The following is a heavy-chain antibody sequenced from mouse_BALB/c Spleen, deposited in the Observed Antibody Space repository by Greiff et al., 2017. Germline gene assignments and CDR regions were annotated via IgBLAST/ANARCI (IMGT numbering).Heavy chain of an antibody. D-gene: IGHD2-1*01. V-gene: IGHV3-2*02. Sequence: EVKLMESGPGLVKPSQSLSLTCTVTGYSITSDYAWNRIRQFPGNKLEWMGYISYSGSTSYNPSLKSRISITRDTSKNQFFLQLNSVTTEDTATYYCARLGNYGNYVGVDYWGQGTTLTVSS. CDR2: ISYSGST. CDR3: ARLGNYGNYVGVDY. J-gene: IGHJ2*01. CDR1: GYSITSDYA.